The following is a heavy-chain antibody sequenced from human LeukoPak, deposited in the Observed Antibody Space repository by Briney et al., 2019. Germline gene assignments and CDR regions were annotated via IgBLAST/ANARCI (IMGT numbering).Heavy chain of an antibody. CDR3: AQGSGQYYEY. Sequence: GGSLRLSCAVSGLTLSNVWMNWVRQAPVKGLEWVGRIKSKSAGGTTDFAAPVKGRFTISRDDSKNTLYLQMNSLTSEDTAVYYCAQGSGQYYEYWGQGTLVTVSS. CDR1: GLTLSNVW. J-gene: IGHJ4*02. CDR2: IKSKSAGGTT. V-gene: IGHV3-15*07. D-gene: IGHD3-22*01.